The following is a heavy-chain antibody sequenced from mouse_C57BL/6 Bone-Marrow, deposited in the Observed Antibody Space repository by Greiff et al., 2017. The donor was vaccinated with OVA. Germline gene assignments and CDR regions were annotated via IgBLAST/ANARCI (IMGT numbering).Heavy chain of an antibody. J-gene: IGHJ2*01. CDR2: IYPGSGNT. Sequence: VQLQQSGAELVRPGASVKLSCKASGYTFTDYYINWVKQRPGQGLEWIARIYPGSGNTYYNEKFKGKATLTAEKSSSTAYMQLSSLTSEYSAVYFCARDYYGSSYYFDYWGQGTTLTVSS. CDR1: GYTFTDYY. V-gene: IGHV1-76*01. CDR3: ARDYYGSSYYFDY. D-gene: IGHD1-1*01.